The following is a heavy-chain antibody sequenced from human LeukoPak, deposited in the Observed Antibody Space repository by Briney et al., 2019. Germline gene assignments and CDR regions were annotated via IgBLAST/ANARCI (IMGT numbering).Heavy chain of an antibody. CDR3: ARVQWGRNDRAFDY. D-gene: IGHD1-1*01. Sequence: ASETLSLTCTVSGGSISSNTYYWGWIRQPPGKGLEWIGSIYYSGSTYYNPSLKSRVTISVDTSKNQFSLKLSSVTAADTAVYYCARVQWGRNDRAFDYWGQGTLVTVSS. CDR2: IYYSGST. CDR1: GGSISSNTYY. J-gene: IGHJ4*02. V-gene: IGHV4-39*07.